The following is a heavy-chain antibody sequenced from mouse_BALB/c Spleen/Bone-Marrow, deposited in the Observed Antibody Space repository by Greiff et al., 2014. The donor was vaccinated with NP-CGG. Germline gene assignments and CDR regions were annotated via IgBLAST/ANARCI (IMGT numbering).Heavy chain of an antibody. Sequence: QVQLQQSGAELARPGASVKMSCKASGYTFTSYTIHWVKQRPGQGLEWIGYINPGSDYTNYNQKFKDKATLTADKSSSTAYMQLSSLTSEDSAVYYCAREGLRAWFVYWGQGTLVTVSA. CDR1: GYTFTSYT. CDR3: AREGLRAWFVY. J-gene: IGHJ3*01. D-gene: IGHD2-4*01. CDR2: INPGSDYT. V-gene: IGHV1-4*01.